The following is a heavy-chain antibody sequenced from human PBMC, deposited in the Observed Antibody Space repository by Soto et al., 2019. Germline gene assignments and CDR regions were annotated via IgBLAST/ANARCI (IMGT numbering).Heavy chain of an antibody. CDR1: GFTFSSYA. D-gene: IGHD3-10*01. CDR2: ISGSGGST. J-gene: IGHJ3*02. V-gene: IGHV3-23*01. Sequence: GGSLRLSCAASGFTFSSYAMSWVRQAPGKGLEWVSAISGSGGSTYYADSVKGRFTISRDNSKNTLYLQMNSLRAEDTAVYYCAKDYYGLGSYGPTHAFHIWGHGTMVNVSS. CDR3: AKDYYGLGSYGPTHAFHI.